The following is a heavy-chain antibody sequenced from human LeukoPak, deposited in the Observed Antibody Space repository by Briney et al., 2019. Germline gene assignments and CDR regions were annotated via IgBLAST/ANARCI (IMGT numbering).Heavy chain of an antibody. D-gene: IGHD2-15*01. CDR1: GFTFSNYW. CDR2: IDQHGTEE. J-gene: IGHJ4*02. CDR3: ATDRDTRWQNLFDS. Sequence: PGGPLRLSCAASGFTFSNYWMNWFRQAPGKGLEWVANIDQHGTEENYVDSVEGRFTISRDNADNSLYLHMNSLRAEDTAVYYCATDRDTRWQNLFDSWGQGTLVTVSS. V-gene: IGHV3-7*01.